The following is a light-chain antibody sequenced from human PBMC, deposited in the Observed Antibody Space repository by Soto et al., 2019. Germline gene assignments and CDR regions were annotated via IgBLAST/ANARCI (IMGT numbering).Light chain of an antibody. CDR2: GAS. CDR3: QQANSFPFT. V-gene: IGKV1-12*02. CDR1: QIINKW. Sequence: DIQMTQSPSSVSASVGDRVTITCRASQIINKWLAWYQQKPGKASTLLIYGASTLQSGVPSRFSGSGSGTDFTLTISSLHPEDVASYYCQQANSFPFTFGPGTKVDI. J-gene: IGKJ3*01.